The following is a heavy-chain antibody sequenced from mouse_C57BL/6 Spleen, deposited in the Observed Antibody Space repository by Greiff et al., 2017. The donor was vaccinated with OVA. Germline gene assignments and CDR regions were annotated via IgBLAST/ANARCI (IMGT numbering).Heavy chain of an antibody. Sequence: LVKPGASVKLSCKASGYTFTEYTIHWVKQRSGQGLEWIGWFYPGSGSIKYNEKFKDKATLTAAKSSSTVSMELSRLTSEDSAVYFCARHEEGSYYDYPAWFAYWGQGTLVTVSA. CDR1: GYTFTEYT. CDR2: FYPGSGSI. J-gene: IGHJ3*01. D-gene: IGHD2-4*01. CDR3: ARHEEGSYYDYPAWFAY. V-gene: IGHV1-62-2*01.